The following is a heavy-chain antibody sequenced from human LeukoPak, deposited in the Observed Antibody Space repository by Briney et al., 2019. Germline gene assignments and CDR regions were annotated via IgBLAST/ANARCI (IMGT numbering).Heavy chain of an antibody. D-gene: IGHD3-9*01. CDR2: ISAYNGNT. Sequence: GASVKVSCKASGYTFTSYGISWVRQAPGQGLEWMGWISAYNGNTSYAQKLQGRVTMTTDTSTSTAYMELRSLRSDDTAVYYCARGVLRYFDWSEDAFDIWGQGTMVTVSS. V-gene: IGHV1-18*01. CDR1: GYTFTSYG. J-gene: IGHJ3*02. CDR3: ARGVLRYFDWSEDAFDI.